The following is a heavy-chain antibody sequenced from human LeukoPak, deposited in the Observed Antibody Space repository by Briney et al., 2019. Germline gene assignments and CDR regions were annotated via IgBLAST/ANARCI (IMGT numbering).Heavy chain of an antibody. D-gene: IGHD3-22*01. CDR3: SRGLDSRKLGY. CDR2: IHPSGTL. J-gene: IGHJ4*02. V-gene: IGHV4-31*03. Sequence: SETLSLTCTVSGASFSRGYQYWNWIRQSPGKDLEWIGSIHPSGTLYNNPSLESRVTISIGTSKNQFSLNLNSVTAADTAVYFCSRGLDSRKLGYWGQGTLVTVSS. CDR1: GASFSRGYQY.